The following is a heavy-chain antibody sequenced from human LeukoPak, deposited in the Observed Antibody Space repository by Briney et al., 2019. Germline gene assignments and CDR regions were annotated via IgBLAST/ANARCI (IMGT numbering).Heavy chain of an antibody. V-gene: IGHV1-69*06. CDR1: GGTFSSYA. CDR3: ATVSDGSYFSSVDY. CDR2: IIPIFGTA. Sequence: SVKVSCKASGGTFSSYAISWVRQAPGQGLEWMGGIIPIFGTANYAQKFQGRVTMTEDTSTDTAYMELSSLRSEDTAVYYCATVSDGSYFSSVDYWGQGTLVTVSS. D-gene: IGHD1-26*01. J-gene: IGHJ4*02.